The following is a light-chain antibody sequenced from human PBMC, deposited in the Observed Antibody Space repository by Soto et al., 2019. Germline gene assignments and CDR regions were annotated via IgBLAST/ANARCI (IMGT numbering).Light chain of an antibody. V-gene: IGKV3-15*01. J-gene: IGKJ4*01. CDR3: QQYNNWHPLT. CDR1: QSVSGN. CDR2: GAS. Sequence: EIVMTQSPATLSVSPGERVTLSCRASQSVSGNLAWYQQKPGQAPRLLIFGASTRATGIPARFSGSGSGTEFPLTITSLQSEYFAVYYYQQYNNWHPLTFAGGTTVEIK.